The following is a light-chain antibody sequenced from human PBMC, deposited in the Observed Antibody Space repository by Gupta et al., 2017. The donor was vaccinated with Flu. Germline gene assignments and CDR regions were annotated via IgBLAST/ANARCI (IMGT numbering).Light chain of an antibody. CDR1: QSVLYSSSNKNS. CDR3: QQYRSTPCT. J-gene: IGKJ4*01. CDR2: WAA. Sequence: NGKSSQSVLYSSSNKNSLAWYQQKPGQPPKLLMYWAATRESGVPDRFSGSGSGTDYTLTISSLQAEDVAVYYCQQYRSTPCTFGGGSKVEIK. V-gene: IGKV4-1*01.